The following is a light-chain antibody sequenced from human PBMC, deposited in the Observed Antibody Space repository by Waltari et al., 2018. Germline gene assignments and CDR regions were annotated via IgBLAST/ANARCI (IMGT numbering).Light chain of an antibody. CDR1: HPNLGNNY. CDR2: DDN. CDR3: ASWDSSLSAAGV. J-gene: IGLJ3*02. Sequence: QSVLTQPPSVSAAPGQKATIPCSGRHPNLGNNYVSWYQKFPGRAPRLIIFDDNQRPSGIPDRFSGSKSGTSATLAITGLQSGDEADYYCASWDSSLSAAGVFGGGTRLTVL. V-gene: IGLV1-51*01.